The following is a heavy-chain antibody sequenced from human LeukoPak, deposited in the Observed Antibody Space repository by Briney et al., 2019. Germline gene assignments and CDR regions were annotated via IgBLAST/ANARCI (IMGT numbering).Heavy chain of an antibody. J-gene: IGHJ4*02. CDR3: ARGKDTAMVTFDY. D-gene: IGHD5-18*01. CDR1: GGSFSGYY. CDR2: INHSGST. Sequence: SETLSLTCAVYGGSFSGYYWSWIRQPPGKGLEWIGEINHSGSTNYNPSLKSRVTISVDTSKNQFSLKLSSVTAADTAVYYCARGKDTAMVTFDYWGQGILVTVSS. V-gene: IGHV4-34*01.